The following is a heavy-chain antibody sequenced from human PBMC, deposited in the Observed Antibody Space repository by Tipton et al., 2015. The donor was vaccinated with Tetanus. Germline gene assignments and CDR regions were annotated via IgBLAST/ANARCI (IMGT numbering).Heavy chain of an antibody. J-gene: IGHJ4*02. Sequence: QSGPEVKRPGASVKVSCKSSGYTFTGYDVSWVRQAPGQGLEWMGWINTHNGDTSYAQRFQGRVTMTTDTFTSTAYMELRGLRSDDTAVYFCVRDKVGGITGFDHWGQGTLVTVSS. CDR3: VRDKVGGITGFDH. CDR1: GYTFTGYD. V-gene: IGHV1-18*01. CDR2: INTHNGDT. D-gene: IGHD1-26*01.